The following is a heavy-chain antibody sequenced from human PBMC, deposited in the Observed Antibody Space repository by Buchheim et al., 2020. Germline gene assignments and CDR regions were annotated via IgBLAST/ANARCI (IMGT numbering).Heavy chain of an antibody. CDR1: GFTFSSYG. CDR2: ISYDGSNK. V-gene: IGHV3-30*18. CDR3: AKAGYSSSWYSIYYYYGMDV. Sequence: QVQLVESGGGVVQPGRSLRLSCAASGFTFSSYGMHWVRQAPGKGLEWVAVISYDGSNKYYADSVKGRFTISRDNSKNTLYLQMNSLRAEDTAVYYCAKAGYSSSWYSIYYYYGMDVWGQGTT. J-gene: IGHJ6*02. D-gene: IGHD6-13*01.